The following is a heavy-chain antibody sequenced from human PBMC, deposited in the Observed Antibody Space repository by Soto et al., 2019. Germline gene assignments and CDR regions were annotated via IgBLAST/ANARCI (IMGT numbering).Heavy chain of an antibody. CDR2: ISAYNGNT. Sequence: EASVKVSCKASGYTFTSYGISWVRQAPGQGLEWMGWISAYNGNTNYAQKLQGRVTMTTDTSTSTAYMELRSLRSDDTAVYYCARGPYGPNQQLFDYWGQGTLVTVSS. CDR1: GYTFTSYG. D-gene: IGHD6-13*01. J-gene: IGHJ4*02. CDR3: ARGPYGPNQQLFDY. V-gene: IGHV1-18*01.